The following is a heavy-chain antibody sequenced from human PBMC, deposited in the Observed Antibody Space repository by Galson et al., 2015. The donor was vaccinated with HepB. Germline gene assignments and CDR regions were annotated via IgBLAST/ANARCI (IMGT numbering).Heavy chain of an antibody. CDR3: ARGFTSSSLFDS. D-gene: IGHD6-6*01. J-gene: IGHJ4*02. CDR2: ISYGGAET. V-gene: IGHV3-30*03. CDR1: GFSFNKYA. Sequence: SLRLSCAASGFSFNKYAMYWVRQAPGKGLEWVADISYGGAETPYADSVKGRFTISRDNSKDTLFLQMNTVRPEDTGVYFCARGFTSSSLFDSWGQGILVIVSA.